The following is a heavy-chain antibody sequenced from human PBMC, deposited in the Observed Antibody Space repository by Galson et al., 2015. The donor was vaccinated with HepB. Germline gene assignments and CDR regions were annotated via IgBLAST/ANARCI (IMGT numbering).Heavy chain of an antibody. D-gene: IGHD1-26*01. CDR2: INGGNGYT. J-gene: IGHJ3*01. Sequence: SCKASGDTFINSAIYWVRQAPGQRPEWMGWINGGNGYTEYSQKFQGRVTITRDTSANTVYMKLSSLRSGDTAVYYCARWSPSGASDDALDVWGQGTTVTVSS. CDR1: GDTFINSA. V-gene: IGHV1-3*01. CDR3: ARWSPSGASDDALDV.